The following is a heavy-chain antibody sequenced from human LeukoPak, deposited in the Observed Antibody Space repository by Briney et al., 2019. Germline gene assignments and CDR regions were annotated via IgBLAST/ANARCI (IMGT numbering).Heavy chain of an antibody. Sequence: GGSLRLSCAASGFTFSSYWMNWVRQAPGKGLEWVAVISYDGSNKYYADSVKGRFTISRDNSKNTLYLQMNSLRAEDTAVYYCARDEYRDYWGQGTLVTVSS. D-gene: IGHD6-6*01. J-gene: IGHJ4*02. V-gene: IGHV3-30-3*01. CDR3: ARDEYRDY. CDR1: GFTFSSYW. CDR2: ISYDGSNK.